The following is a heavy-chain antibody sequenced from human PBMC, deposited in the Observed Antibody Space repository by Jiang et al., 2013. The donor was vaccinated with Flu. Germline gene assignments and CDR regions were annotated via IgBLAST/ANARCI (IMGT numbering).Heavy chain of an antibody. CDR1: GGSVSSGSYY. D-gene: IGHD3-22*01. V-gene: IGHV4-61*01. CDR3: ARDRPDYYDSSGYTYYFDY. CDR2: IYYSGST. J-gene: IGHJ4*02. Sequence: SGSGLVKPSETLSLTCTVSGGSVSSGSYYWSWIRQPPGKGLEWIGYIYYSGSTNYNPSLKSRVTISVDTSKNQFSLKLSSVTAADTAVYYCARDRPDYYDSSGYTYYFDYWGQGTLVTVSS.